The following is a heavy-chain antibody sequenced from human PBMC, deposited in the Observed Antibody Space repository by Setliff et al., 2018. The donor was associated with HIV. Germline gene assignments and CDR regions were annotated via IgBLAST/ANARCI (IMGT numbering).Heavy chain of an antibody. V-gene: IGHV4-34*01. CDR3: ARGGAPSVGAYYYYYMDV. CDR1: GGSFSGYY. D-gene: IGHD3-10*01. CDR2: INHSGST. J-gene: IGHJ6*03. Sequence: SETLSLTCAVYGGSFSGYYWSWIRQPPGKGLEWIGEINHSGSTNYNPSPKSRVTISVDTSKNQFSLKLSSVTAADTAVYYCARGGAPSVGAYYYYYMDVWGKGTTVTVSS.